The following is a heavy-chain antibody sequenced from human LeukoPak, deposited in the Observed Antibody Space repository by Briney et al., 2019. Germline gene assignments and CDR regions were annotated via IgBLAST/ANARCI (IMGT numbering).Heavy chain of an antibody. CDR2: ISGSGGST. D-gene: IGHD5-12*01. CDR1: GFTFSSYA. CDR3: AKAYSGYDFLYYYYYYVDV. V-gene: IGHV3-23*01. J-gene: IGHJ6*03. Sequence: GGSLRLSCAASGFTFSSYAMSWVRQAPGKGLEWVSAISGSGGSTYYADSVKGRFTISRDNSKNTLYLQMNSLRAEDSAVYYCAKAYSGYDFLYYYYYYVDVWGKGTTVTVSS.